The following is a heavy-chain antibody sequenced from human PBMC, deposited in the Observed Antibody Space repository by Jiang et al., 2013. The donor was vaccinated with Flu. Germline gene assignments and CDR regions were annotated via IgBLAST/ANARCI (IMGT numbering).Heavy chain of an antibody. CDR3: ARAGFSRRDFWSGYYTGDDAFDI. V-gene: IGHV4-59*01. CDR1: GGSISSYY. J-gene: IGHJ3*02. Sequence: GSGLVKPSETLSLTCTVSGGSISSYYWSWIRQPPGKGLEWIGYIYYSGSTNYNPSLKSRVTISVDTSKNQFSLKLSSVTAADTAVYYCARAGFSRRDFWSGYYTGDDAFDIWGQGTMVTVSS. CDR2: IYYSGST. D-gene: IGHD3-3*01.